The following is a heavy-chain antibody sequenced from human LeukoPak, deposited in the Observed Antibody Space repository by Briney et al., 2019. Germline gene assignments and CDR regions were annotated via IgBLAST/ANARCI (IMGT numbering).Heavy chain of an antibody. CDR2: IRYDGSNK. CDR3: ARGGRYAYFLDY. Sequence: GGSLRLSCAASGFTVSSNYMSWVRQAPGKGLEWVAFIRYDGSNKYYADSVKGRFTISRDNSKNTLYLQMNSLRAEDTAVYYCARGGRYAYFLDYWGQGTLVTVSS. J-gene: IGHJ4*02. D-gene: IGHD3-16*01. CDR1: GFTVSSNY. V-gene: IGHV3-30*02.